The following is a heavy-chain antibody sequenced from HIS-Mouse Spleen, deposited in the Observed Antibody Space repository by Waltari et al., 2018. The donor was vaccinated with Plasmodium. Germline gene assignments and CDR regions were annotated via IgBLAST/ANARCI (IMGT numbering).Heavy chain of an antibody. Sequence: QVQLVESGGGVVQPGRSLRLSCAASVFTFSSCGMHWVRQAPGKGLEWVAVISYDGSNKYYADSVKGRFTISRDNSKNTLYLQMNSLRAEDTAVYYCAKDEGGLDAFDIWGQGTMVTVSS. J-gene: IGHJ3*02. CDR1: VFTFSSCG. CDR3: AKDEGGLDAFDI. D-gene: IGHD3-16*01. V-gene: IGHV3-30*18. CDR2: ISYDGSNK.